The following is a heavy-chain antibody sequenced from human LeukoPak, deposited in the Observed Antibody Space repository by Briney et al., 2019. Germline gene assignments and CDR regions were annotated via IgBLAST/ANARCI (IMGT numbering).Heavy chain of an antibody. J-gene: IGHJ4*02. V-gene: IGHV1-18*01. CDR3: ARVRYRLAETYIDY. Sequence: ASVKVSCKASGYIFTNFGISWVRQARGQGLEWMGWISGYNGNTKYVQKFQGRVTMTTDTSTSTAYMELRSLRSDDTAVYYCARVRYRLAETYIDYWGQGTLVTVSS. CDR1: GYIFTNFG. CDR2: ISGYNGNT. D-gene: IGHD3-16*01.